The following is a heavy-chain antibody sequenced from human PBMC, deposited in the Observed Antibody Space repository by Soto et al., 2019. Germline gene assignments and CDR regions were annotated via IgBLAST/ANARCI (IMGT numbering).Heavy chain of an antibody. CDR3: ARGDYGDHHSYSYGMAV. CDR1: GGSFNNDP. Sequence: VQLVQSGGEVKKPGCSVKFSCKAAGGSFNNDPINWVRQAPGQGLEWLGGIIPISEITEYAQQFQGRVILTADKSTGTAYMELRSLRLEDTDLYYCARGDYGDHHSYSYGMAVWGQGTTVTVSS. V-gene: IGHV1-69*17. J-gene: IGHJ6*02. D-gene: IGHD4-17*01. CDR2: IIPISEIT.